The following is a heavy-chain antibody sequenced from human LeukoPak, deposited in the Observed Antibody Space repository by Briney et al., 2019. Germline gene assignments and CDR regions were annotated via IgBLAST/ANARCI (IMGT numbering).Heavy chain of an antibody. J-gene: IGHJ6*02. CDR1: GYTLTSYG. V-gene: IGHV1-18*01. CDR3: ARDLLAGLERRPHP. Sequence: ASVKVSCKASGYTLTSYGISWVRQAPGQGLEWMGWISAYNGNTNYAQKLQGRVTMTTDTSTSTAYMELRSLRSDDTAVYYCARDLLAGLERRPHPWGQGTTVTISS. D-gene: IGHD1-1*01. CDR2: ISAYNGNT.